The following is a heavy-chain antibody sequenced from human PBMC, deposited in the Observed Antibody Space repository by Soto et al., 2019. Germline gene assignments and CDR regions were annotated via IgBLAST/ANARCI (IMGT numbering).Heavy chain of an antibody. CDR3: VRDDQLPRPAQYFHH. Sequence: QVQLVQSGAEVKKPGASVKVSCKASGYTFTSYYMHWVRQAPGQGLEWLGILNPDSETTTYAQKFQGRVTMTRDTSTSTVYMELRSLRYEDAAVYYCVRDDQLPRPAQYFHHWGQGTLVSVSS. J-gene: IGHJ1*01. CDR1: GYTFTSYY. D-gene: IGHD2-2*01. CDR2: LNPDSETT. V-gene: IGHV1-46*03.